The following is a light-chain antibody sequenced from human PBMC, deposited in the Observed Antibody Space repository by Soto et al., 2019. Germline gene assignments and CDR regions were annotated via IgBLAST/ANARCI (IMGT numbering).Light chain of an antibody. J-gene: IGLJ1*01. CDR2: EVS. Sequence: QSVLTQPPSASGSPGQSVTISCTGTSSDVGGYNYVSWYKQHPGKAPELIIYEVSKRPSGVPDRFSGSKSGNTASLTVSGLRAEVEADYYGNSYAGGNNFVVFGTGTKVTVL. CDR1: SSDVGGYNY. V-gene: IGLV2-8*01. CDR3: NSYAGGNNFVV.